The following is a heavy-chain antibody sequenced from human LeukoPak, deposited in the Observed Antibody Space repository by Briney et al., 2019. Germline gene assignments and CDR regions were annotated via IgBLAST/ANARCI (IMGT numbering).Heavy chain of an antibody. Sequence: GGSLRLSCAASGFTFSSYSMNWARQAPGKGLEWVSSISSSSSYIYYADSVKGRFTISRDNAKNSLYLQMNSLRAEDTAVYYCARVPHDYGDDDPGSRDYWGQGTLVTVSS. CDR2: ISSSSSYI. D-gene: IGHD4-17*01. J-gene: IGHJ4*02. CDR1: GFTFSSYS. V-gene: IGHV3-21*01. CDR3: ARVPHDYGDDDPGSRDY.